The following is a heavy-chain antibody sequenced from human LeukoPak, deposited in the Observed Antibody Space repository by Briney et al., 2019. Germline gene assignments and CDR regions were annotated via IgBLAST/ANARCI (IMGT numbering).Heavy chain of an antibody. J-gene: IGHJ6*03. CDR1: GGSISSSSYY. V-gene: IGHV4-61*02. Sequence: PSETLSLTCTVSGGSISSSSYYWSWIRQPAGKGLEWIGRIYTSGSTNYNPSLKSRVTMSVDTSKNQFSLRLSSVTAADTAVYYCARETGVELRFLEWLYYMDVWGKGTTVTVTS. D-gene: IGHD3-3*01. CDR3: ARETGVELRFLEWLYYMDV. CDR2: IYTSGST.